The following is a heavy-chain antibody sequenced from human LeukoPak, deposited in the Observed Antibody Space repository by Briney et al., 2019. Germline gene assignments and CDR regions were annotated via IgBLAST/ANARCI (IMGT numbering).Heavy chain of an antibody. CDR1: GGSISSVSYY. J-gene: IGHJ6*03. V-gene: IGHV4-39*02. CDR3: ARDQQQLVPSPARDYMDA. D-gene: IGHD6-13*01. CDR2: IYYSGST. Sequence: SETLSLTCTVSGGSISSVSYYWGWIRQPPGKGLEWIGSIYYSGSTHYNPSLKSRVTISVDTSKNQCSLNLSTVSGSDTAVYYCARDQQQLVPSPARDYMDAWGKGTTVTVSS.